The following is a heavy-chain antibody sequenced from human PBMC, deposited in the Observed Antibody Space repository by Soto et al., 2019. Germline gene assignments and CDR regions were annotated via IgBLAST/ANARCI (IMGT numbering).Heavy chain of an antibody. CDR1: GYSFTSYW. V-gene: IGHV5-51*01. Sequence: LGESLKISCKGSGYSFTSYWIGWVLQMPWKGLEWMGIIYPGDSDTRYSPSFQGQVTISADKSISTAYLQWSSLKASDTAMYYCARRNDIFTGSDAFDIWCQGTIVTVSS. D-gene: IGHD3-9*01. J-gene: IGHJ3*02. CDR3: ARRNDIFTGSDAFDI. CDR2: IYPGDSDT.